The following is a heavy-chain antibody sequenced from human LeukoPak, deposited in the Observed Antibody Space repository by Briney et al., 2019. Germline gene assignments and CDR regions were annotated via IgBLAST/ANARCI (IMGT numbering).Heavy chain of an antibody. CDR3: ATGKNFDY. Sequence: GLEWMGWISAYNGNTNYAQKLQGRVTMTTDTSTSTAYMELRSLRSDDTAVYYCATGKNFDYWGQGTLVTVSS. D-gene: IGHD1-26*01. V-gene: IGHV1-18*01. J-gene: IGHJ4*02. CDR2: ISAYNGNT.